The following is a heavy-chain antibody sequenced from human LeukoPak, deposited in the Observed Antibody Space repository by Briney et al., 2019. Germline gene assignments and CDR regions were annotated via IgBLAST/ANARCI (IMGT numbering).Heavy chain of an antibody. CDR1: GGSISSGGYY. CDR3: ARPDSSGYYYDY. J-gene: IGHJ4*02. D-gene: IGHD3-22*01. Sequence: SETLSLTCTVSGGSISSGGYYWSWIRQHPGKGLEWIGYIYYSGSTYYNPSLKSRVTISVDTSKNRFSLKLSSVTAADTAVYYCARPDSSGYYYDYWGQGTLVTVSS. CDR2: IYYSGST. V-gene: IGHV4-31*03.